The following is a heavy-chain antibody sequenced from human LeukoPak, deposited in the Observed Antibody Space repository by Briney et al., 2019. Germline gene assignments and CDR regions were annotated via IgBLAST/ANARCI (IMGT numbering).Heavy chain of an antibody. D-gene: IGHD3-10*01. J-gene: IGHJ4*02. V-gene: IGHV3-66*01. CDR3: ARSRVIWFGESYGLDY. CDR1: GFTFSSYE. CDR2: IYSGGST. Sequence: GGSLRLSCAASGFTFSSYEMNWVRQAPGKGLEWVSVIYSGGSTYYADSVKGRFTISRDNSKNTLYLQMNSLRAEDTAVYYCARSRVIWFGESYGLDYWGQGTLVTVSS.